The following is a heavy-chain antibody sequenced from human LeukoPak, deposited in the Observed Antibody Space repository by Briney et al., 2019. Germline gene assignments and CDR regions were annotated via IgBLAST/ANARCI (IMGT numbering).Heavy chain of an antibody. V-gene: IGHV4-61*01. J-gene: IGHJ3*02. CDR2: IYYSGST. CDR3: ARSEGDAFDI. Sequence: PSETLSLTCTVSGGSVSSGSYYWGWIRQPPGTGLEWIGYIYYSGSTNYNPSLKGRVTISVDTSKNQFSLKLSSVTAADTAVYYCARSEGDAFDIWGQGTMVTVSS. CDR1: GGSVSSGSYY.